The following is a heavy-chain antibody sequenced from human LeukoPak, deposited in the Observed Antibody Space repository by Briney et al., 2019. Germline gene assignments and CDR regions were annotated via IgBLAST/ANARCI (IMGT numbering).Heavy chain of an antibody. V-gene: IGHV4-31*03. Sequence: SETLSLTCTVSGGSISSGGYYWSCIRQHPGKGLECIGYIYYSGSTYYNPSLKSRVTISVDTSKHQFSLKLSSVTAADTAVYYCARDRGSSGSNDTGDAFDIWGQGTMVTVSS. CDR1: GGSISSGGYY. J-gene: IGHJ3*02. CDR2: IYYSGST. CDR3: ARDRGSSGSNDTGDAFDI. D-gene: IGHD3-22*01.